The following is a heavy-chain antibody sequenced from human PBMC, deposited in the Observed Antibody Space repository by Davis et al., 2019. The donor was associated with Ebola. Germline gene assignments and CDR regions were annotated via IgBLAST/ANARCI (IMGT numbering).Heavy chain of an antibody. CDR1: GYTFTSYG. D-gene: IGHD2-2*01. CDR2: ISAYNGNT. V-gene: IGHV1-18*01. CDR3: ARVGYCSSTSCHFSYYYYYGMDV. Sequence: ASVKVSCKASGYTFTSYGISWVRQAPGQGLEWMGWISAYNGNTNDAQKLQGRVTMTTDTSTSTVYMELRSLRSDDTAVYYCARVGYCSSTSCHFSYYYYYGMDVWGQGTTVTVSS. J-gene: IGHJ6*02.